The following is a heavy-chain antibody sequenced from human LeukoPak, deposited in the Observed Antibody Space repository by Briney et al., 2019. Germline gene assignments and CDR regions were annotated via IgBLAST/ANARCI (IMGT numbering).Heavy chain of an antibody. V-gene: IGHV4-61*02. J-gene: IGHJ4*02. D-gene: IGHD3-10*01. Sequence: SETLSLTCTVSGDSISSGSYYWSWIRQPADKGLEWIGRIYTGGSTDYNPSLMSRVTISVDTSKNQFSLKLSSVTAADTALYYCARANTYGSGRFHWGQGTLVTVSS. CDR3: ARANTYGSGRFH. CDR1: GDSISSGSYY. CDR2: IYTGGST.